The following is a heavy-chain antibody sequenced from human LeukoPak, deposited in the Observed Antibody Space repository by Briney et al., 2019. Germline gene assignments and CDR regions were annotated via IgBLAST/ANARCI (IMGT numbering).Heavy chain of an antibody. CDR2: ISYDGSNK. Sequence: GSLRLSCAASGFTFSSYGMHWVRQAPGKGLEWVAVISYDGSNKYYADSVKGRFTISRDNSKNTLYLQMNSLRAEDTAVYYCAKEKPYSSGYLPAFDYWGQGTLVTVSS. CDR3: AKEKPYSSGYLPAFDY. D-gene: IGHD3-22*01. CDR1: GFTFSSYG. V-gene: IGHV3-30*18. J-gene: IGHJ4*02.